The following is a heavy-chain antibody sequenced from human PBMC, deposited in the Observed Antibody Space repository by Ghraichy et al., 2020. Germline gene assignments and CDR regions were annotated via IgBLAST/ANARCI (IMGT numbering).Heavy chain of an antibody. CDR1: GFTFSSYS. CDR2: ISSSSSYI. CDR3: ARDISKWSSTSCYNAY. V-gene: IGHV3-21*01. D-gene: IGHD2-2*02. Sequence: GGSLRLSCAASGFTFSSYSMNWVRQAPGKGLEWVSSISSSSSYIYYADSVKGRFTISRDNAKNSLYLQMNSLRAEDTAVYYCARDISKWSSTSCYNAYWGQGTLVTVSS. J-gene: IGHJ4*02.